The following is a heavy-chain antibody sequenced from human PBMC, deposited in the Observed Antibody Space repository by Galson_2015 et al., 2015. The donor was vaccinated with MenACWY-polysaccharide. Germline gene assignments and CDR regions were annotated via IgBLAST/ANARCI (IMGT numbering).Heavy chain of an antibody. D-gene: IGHD2-2*01. Sequence: SLRLSCAASGFTFSSYSMNWVRQAPGKGLEWVSSISSSSSYIYYADSVKGRFTISRDNAKNSLYLQMNSLRAEDTAVYYCARDGGYCSSTSCPHYYYGMDVWGQGTTVTVSS. CDR2: ISSSSSYI. CDR3: ARDGGYCSSTSCPHYYYGMDV. CDR1: GFTFSSYS. V-gene: IGHV3-21*01. J-gene: IGHJ6*02.